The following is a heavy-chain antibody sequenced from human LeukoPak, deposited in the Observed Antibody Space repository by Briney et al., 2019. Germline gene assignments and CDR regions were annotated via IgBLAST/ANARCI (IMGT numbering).Heavy chain of an antibody. CDR3: ARAPLREALDD. CDR2: ISYDGSNK. J-gene: IGHJ4*02. Sequence: GGSLRLSCAASGFTFSSYAMHWVRQAPGKGLEWVAVISYDGSNKYYADSVKGRFTISRDNSKNTLYLQMNSLRAEDTAVYYCARAPLREALDDWGQGTLVTVSS. V-gene: IGHV3-30*04. CDR1: GFTFSSYA.